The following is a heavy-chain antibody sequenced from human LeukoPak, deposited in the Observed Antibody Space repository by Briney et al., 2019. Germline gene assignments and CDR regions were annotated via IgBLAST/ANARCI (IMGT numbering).Heavy chain of an antibody. CDR3: AKDGADCSSTSCYWNYYYMDV. CDR2: ISWNSGSI. Sequence: GRSLRLSCAASGFTFDDYAVHWVRQAPGKGLEWVSGISWNSGSIGYADSVKGRFTISRDNAKNSLYLQMNSLRAEDTALYYCAKDGADCSSTSCYWNYYYMDVWGKGTTVTVSS. CDR1: GFTFDDYA. J-gene: IGHJ6*03. V-gene: IGHV3-9*01. D-gene: IGHD2-2*01.